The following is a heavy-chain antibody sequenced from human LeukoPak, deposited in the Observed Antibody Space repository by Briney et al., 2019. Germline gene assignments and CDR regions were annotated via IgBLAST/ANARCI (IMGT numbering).Heavy chain of an antibody. CDR2: IYYSGTT. CDR1: GGSISSSSYF. J-gene: IGHJ4*02. CDR3: ARARGSYTYNFDY. Sequence: SETLSLTCTVSGGSISSSSYFWGWIRQPPGKGLEWIGSIYYSGTTYYNPSLKTRVTISLDTSKNQFSLKLSSVTAADTAVYYCARARGSYTYNFDYWGQGTLVTVSS. D-gene: IGHD3-16*01. V-gene: IGHV4-39*07.